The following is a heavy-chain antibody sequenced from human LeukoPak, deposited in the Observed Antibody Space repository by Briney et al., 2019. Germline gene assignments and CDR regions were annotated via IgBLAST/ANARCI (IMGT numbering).Heavy chain of an antibody. V-gene: IGHV1-69*06. Sequence: GASVKVSCKASGGTFSSYAISWMRQAPGQGLEWMGGIIPIFGTANYAQKFQGRVTITADKSTSTAYMELSSLRSEDTAVYYCAVYSSTLYYYYGMDVWGKGTTVTVSS. D-gene: IGHD6-13*01. J-gene: IGHJ6*04. CDR2: IIPIFGTA. CDR3: AVYSSTLYYYYGMDV. CDR1: GGTFSSYA.